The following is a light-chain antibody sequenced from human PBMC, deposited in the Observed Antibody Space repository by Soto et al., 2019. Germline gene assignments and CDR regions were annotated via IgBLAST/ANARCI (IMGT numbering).Light chain of an antibody. V-gene: IGKV3-20*01. CDR2: GAS. Sequence: EIMLTQSPGTLSLYPGERATLSCRASQSVSSSYLAWYQQKPGQAPRLLIYGASSRATGIPDRFSGSGSGTDFTLTISRLEPEDFAVYYCQQYGSSPLTFGGGTKVDI. CDR3: QQYGSSPLT. J-gene: IGKJ4*01. CDR1: QSVSSSY.